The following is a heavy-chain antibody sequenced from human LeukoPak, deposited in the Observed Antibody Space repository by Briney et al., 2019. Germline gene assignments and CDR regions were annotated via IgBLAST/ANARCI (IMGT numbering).Heavy chain of an antibody. D-gene: IGHD5-12*01. CDR3: ARLSGHDWESFYDY. CDR1: GGSISSYY. J-gene: IGHJ4*02. Sequence: PSETLSLTCTVSGGSISSYYWSWIRQPPGKGLEWIGYIYYSGGTNYNPSLKSRVTISVDTSKKQFSLKLSSVTAADTAVYYCARLSGHDWESFYDYWGQGTLVTVSS. CDR2: IYYSGGT. V-gene: IGHV4-59*01.